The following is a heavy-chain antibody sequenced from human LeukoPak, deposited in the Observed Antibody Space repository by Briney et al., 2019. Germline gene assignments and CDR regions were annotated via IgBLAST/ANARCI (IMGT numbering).Heavy chain of an antibody. V-gene: IGHV4-39*01. CDR3: ARHPAPGIAAAGRYAFDY. Sequence: SETLSLTCTVSDGSISSSSYYWGWVRQPPGKGLEWIGSIYYSGSTYYNPSLKSRVTISVDTSKNQCSLRLSSVTAADTAIYYCARHPAPGIAAAGRYAFDYWGQGTLVTVSS. J-gene: IGHJ4*02. CDR1: DGSISSSSYY. CDR2: IYYSGST. D-gene: IGHD6-13*01.